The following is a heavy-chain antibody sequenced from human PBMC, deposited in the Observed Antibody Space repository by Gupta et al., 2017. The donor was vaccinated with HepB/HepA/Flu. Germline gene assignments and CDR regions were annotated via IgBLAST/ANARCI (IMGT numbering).Heavy chain of an antibody. D-gene: IGHD2-2*01. J-gene: IGHJ4*02. CDR1: GFTLSNDY. CDR2: VYSGGST. V-gene: IGHV3-53*01. Sequence: EVQLVESGGGLVQPGGSLRLSCAASGFTLSNDYMSWVRQAPGKGLEWVSVVYSGGSTYFADSVKGRFTISRDNSKNTLYLQMNSLRAEDTAVDYCARDHRGYCSSTDCYHFDYWGQGTLVTVSS. CDR3: ARDHRGYCSSTDCYHFDY.